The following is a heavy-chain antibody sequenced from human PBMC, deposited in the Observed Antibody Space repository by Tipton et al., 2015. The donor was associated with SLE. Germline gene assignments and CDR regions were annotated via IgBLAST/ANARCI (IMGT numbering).Heavy chain of an antibody. CDR3: ARDGGIPGV. Sequence: TLSLTCTVSGYSISSGYYWGWIRQPPGKGLEWIGSIYHSGSTYYNPSLKSRVTISVDTSRNQFSLKLSSVTAADTAVYYCARDGGIPGVWGQGTLVTVSS. D-gene: IGHD1-14*01. V-gene: IGHV4-38-2*02. CDR2: IYHSGST. J-gene: IGHJ4*02. CDR1: GYSISSGYY.